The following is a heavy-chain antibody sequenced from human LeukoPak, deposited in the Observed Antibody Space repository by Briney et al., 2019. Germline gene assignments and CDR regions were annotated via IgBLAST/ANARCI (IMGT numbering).Heavy chain of an antibody. J-gene: IGHJ3*02. CDR2: IKQDGSEK. Sequence: GGSLRLSCAASGFTFSSYWMSWVRQAPGKGLEWVANIKQDGSEKYYVDSVKGRFTISRDNAKNSLYLQMNSLRAEDTAVYYCARVRLQPRTLLDDAFDIWGQGTMVTVSS. CDR3: ARVRLQPRTLLDDAFDI. V-gene: IGHV3-7*01. CDR1: GFTFSSYW. D-gene: IGHD1-14*01.